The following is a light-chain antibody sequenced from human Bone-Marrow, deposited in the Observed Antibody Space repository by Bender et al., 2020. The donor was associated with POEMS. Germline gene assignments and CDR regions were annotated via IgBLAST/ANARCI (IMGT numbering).Light chain of an antibody. V-gene: IGLV2-14*03. CDR2: DVS. CDR1: TSDVGGYDF. CDR3: CSYTGSVTVM. Sequence: QSALTQPASVSGSPGQSITISCTGTTSDVGGYDFVSWYQQHPGKAPKLIIYDVSNRPSGVSFRFSGSKSGNTASLSISGLQAEDEAHYYCCSYTGSVTVMFGGGTKLTVL. J-gene: IGLJ3*02.